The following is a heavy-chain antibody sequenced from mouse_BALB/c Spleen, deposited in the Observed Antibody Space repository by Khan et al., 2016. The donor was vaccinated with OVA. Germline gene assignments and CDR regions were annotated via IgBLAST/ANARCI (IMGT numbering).Heavy chain of an antibody. Sequence: VQLQQSGAELVKPGASVKLSCTASGFNIKDTYIHWVRQRHEQGLEWIGTIDPANGNTKYEPKFQGKANITAGTCYNTAYLHLSSLTSDYTAVYDCARGGWSYAMDYWGQGTSVTVSS. D-gene: IGHD1-1*02. CDR3: ARGGWSYAMDY. CDR1: GFNIKDTY. CDR2: IDPANGNT. V-gene: IGHV14-3*02. J-gene: IGHJ4*01.